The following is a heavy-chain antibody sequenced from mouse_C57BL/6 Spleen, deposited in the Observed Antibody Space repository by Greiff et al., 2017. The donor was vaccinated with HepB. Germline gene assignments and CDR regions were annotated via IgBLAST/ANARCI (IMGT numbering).Heavy chain of an antibody. D-gene: IGHD2-3*01. CDR1: GYTFTSYW. CDR3: ARWDVGYYPFAY. Sequence: QVQLQQPGAELVKPGASVKLSCKASGYTFTSYWMHWVKQRPGQGLEWIGMIHPNSGSTNYNEKFKSKATLTVDKSSSTAYMQLSSLTSEDSAVYYCARWDVGYYPFAYWGQGTLVTVSA. J-gene: IGHJ3*01. V-gene: IGHV1-64*01. CDR2: IHPNSGST.